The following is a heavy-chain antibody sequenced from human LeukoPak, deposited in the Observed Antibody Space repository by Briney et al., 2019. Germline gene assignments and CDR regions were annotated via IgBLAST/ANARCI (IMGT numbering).Heavy chain of an antibody. J-gene: IGHJ4*02. CDR1: GFAFSRYS. CDR2: ISSSGISI. V-gene: IGHV3-21*01. Sequence: GGSLRLSCAASGFAFSRYSMNWVRQAPGKGLEWVSSISSSGISIYYADSVKGRFTISRDNAKNSLYLQMSSLRAEDTAVYYCARDFGSRGSGTLYYFDYWGQGTLVTVSS. CDR3: ARDFGSRGSGTLYYFDY. D-gene: IGHD3-10*01.